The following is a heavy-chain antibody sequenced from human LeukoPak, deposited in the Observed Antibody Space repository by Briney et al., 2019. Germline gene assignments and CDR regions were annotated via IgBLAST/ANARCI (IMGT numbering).Heavy chain of an antibody. V-gene: IGHV5-51*01. CDR2: INPGDSDI. CDR1: GYRFTSDW. D-gene: IGHD4-17*01. Sequence: GESLKISCKGSGYRFTSDWIAWVRQTPGKGLEWLGIINPGDSDISYSPSFEGQVTISADKSISAAYLQWRSLKASDTAIYYCARLTTATIANYYYMDVWGKGTTVTISS. CDR3: ARLTTATIANYYYMDV. J-gene: IGHJ6*03.